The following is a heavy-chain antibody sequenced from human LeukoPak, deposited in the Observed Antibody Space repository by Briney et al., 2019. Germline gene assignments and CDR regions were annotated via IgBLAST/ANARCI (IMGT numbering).Heavy chain of an antibody. V-gene: IGHV3-7*05. Sequence: GGSLRLSCAVSGFTLNNYWMSWVRQAPGRGLEWVANIKPDGSAKYYVDSVKDRFTISSDNAKNSLYLQMSSLRAGDTAAYYCARERLGYSDLQYWGQGTLVAVSS. J-gene: IGHJ4*02. CDR3: ARERLGYSDLQY. CDR2: IKPDGSAK. D-gene: IGHD1-26*01. CDR1: GFTLNNYW.